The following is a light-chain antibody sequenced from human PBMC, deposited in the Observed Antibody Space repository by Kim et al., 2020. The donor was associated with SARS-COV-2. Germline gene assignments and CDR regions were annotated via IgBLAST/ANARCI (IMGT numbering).Light chain of an antibody. V-gene: IGKV3-20*01. J-gene: IGKJ1*01. CDR2: GAS. CDR3: QQYGSSSWT. CDR1: QSVSSSY. Sequence: SPGERATLSCRASQSVSSSYLAWYQQKPGQAPRLFIYGASSRATGIPDRFSGSGSGTDFTLTISRLEPEDFAVYYCQQYGSSSWTFGQGTKVDIK.